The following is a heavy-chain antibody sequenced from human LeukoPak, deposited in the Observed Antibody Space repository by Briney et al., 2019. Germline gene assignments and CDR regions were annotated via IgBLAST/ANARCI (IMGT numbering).Heavy chain of an antibody. Sequence: GGSLRLSCAASGFTFSSCWMSWVRQGPGKGLEWVAHIKQDGSEKYYVDSVKGRFTISRDNAKNSLYLQMNSLRAEDTAVYYCGRGGYGYVYLDYWGQGTLVTVSS. CDR3: GRGGYGYVYLDY. CDR2: IKQDGSEK. D-gene: IGHD3-16*01. J-gene: IGHJ4*02. V-gene: IGHV3-7*01. CDR1: GFTFSSCW.